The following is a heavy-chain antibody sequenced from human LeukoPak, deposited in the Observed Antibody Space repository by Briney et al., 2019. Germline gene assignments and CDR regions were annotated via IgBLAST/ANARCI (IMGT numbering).Heavy chain of an antibody. CDR3: ARDEYGEYPWDY. V-gene: IGHV1-2*02. CDR1: GYTFTGYY. D-gene: IGHD4-17*01. Sequence: ASVKVSCKASGYTFTGYYMHWVRQAPGQGLEWMGWINPNSGGTNYAQKFQGRVTMTRDTSISTAYMELSRLRSDDTAVYYCARDEYGEYPWDYWGQGTLVTVSS. CDR2: INPNSGGT. J-gene: IGHJ4*02.